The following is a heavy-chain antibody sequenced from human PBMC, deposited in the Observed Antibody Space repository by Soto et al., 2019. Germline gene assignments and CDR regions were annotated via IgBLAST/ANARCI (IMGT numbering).Heavy chain of an antibody. CDR2: ISAYNGNI. Sequence: QVQLVKSGAEVKKPGASVKVSCKASGYTFTNYGISWVRQVPGQGLEWMGWISAYNGNIKYAQKFQGRFTMTTDTSSRTAYMELRSLRSDDTAVYYCARWGRRDAYNHTFYFYYGIDDGGHATTVTVSS. CDR3: ARWGRRDAYNHTFYFYYGIDD. CDR1: GYTFTNYG. J-gene: IGHJ6*02. D-gene: IGHD1-1*01. V-gene: IGHV1-18*01.